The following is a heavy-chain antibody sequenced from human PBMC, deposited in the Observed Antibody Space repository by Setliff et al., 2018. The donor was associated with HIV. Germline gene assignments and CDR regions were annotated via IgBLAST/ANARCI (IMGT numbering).Heavy chain of an antibody. D-gene: IGHD5-12*01. V-gene: IGHV4-39*01. Sequence: SETLSLTCAVSGGSITSNNHYWGWTRQPPGKGLEWIGTIYYSGTTYYNPSLKSRVTISVDTSKNQISLKLNFVTAADTAVYYCARHVDIVAPFDFWGQGTLVTVSS. J-gene: IGHJ4*02. CDR3: ARHVDIVAPFDF. CDR1: GGSITSNNHY. CDR2: IYYSGTT.